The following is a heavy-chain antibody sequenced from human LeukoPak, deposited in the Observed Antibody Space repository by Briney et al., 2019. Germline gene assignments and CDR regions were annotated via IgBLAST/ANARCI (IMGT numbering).Heavy chain of an antibody. CDR1: GFTFSSYS. J-gene: IGHJ6*03. V-gene: IGHV3-48*02. CDR2: ISSSSTTI. Sequence: GGSLPLSCAASGFTFSSYSMNWVRQAPGKGLEWVSYISSSSTTIYYADSVKGRFTISRDNAKNSLYLQMNSLRDEDTAVYYCVYRASSLSGMDVWGKGTTVTVSS. D-gene: IGHD3-16*02. CDR3: VYRASSLSGMDV.